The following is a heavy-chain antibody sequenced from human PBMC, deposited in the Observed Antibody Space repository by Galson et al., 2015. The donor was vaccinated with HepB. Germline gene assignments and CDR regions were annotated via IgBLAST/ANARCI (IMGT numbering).Heavy chain of an antibody. CDR2: TYYRTEWHN. CDR3: IRDLTY. CDR1: GDSVSSNSAA. J-gene: IGHJ4*01. Sequence: CAISGDSVSSNSAAWNWIRQSPSRGLEWLGRTYYRTEWHNDYAESVKSRIAINPDTSKNQFSLHLSSVTPEDSAVYYCIRDLTYWGQGTLVTVSS. V-gene: IGHV6-1*01.